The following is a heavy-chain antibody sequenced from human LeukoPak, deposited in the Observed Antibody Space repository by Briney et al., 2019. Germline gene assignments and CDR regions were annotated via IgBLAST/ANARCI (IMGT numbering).Heavy chain of an antibody. CDR3: ARELNRDCSSTCCYVGYYYYGMDV. D-gene: IGHD2-2*01. V-gene: IGHV3-33*01. CDR2: IWYDGSNK. Sequence: GGSLRLSCAASGFTFSSYGMHWVRQAPGKGLEWVAVIWYDGSNKYYADSVKGRFTISRDNSKNTLYLQMNSLRAEDTAVYYCARELNRDCSSTCCYVGYYYYGMDVWGQGTTVTVSS. CDR1: GFTFSSYG. J-gene: IGHJ6*02.